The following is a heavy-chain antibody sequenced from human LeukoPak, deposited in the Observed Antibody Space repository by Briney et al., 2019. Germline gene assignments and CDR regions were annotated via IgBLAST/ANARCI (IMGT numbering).Heavy chain of an antibody. D-gene: IGHD3-9*01. CDR3: GKTDIYFNPIDY. CDR2: IYYSGST. CDR1: GGSISSSSYY. J-gene: IGHJ4*02. Sequence: KPSETLSLTCTVSGGSISSSSYYWGWIRQPPGKGLEWIGSIYYSGSTYYNPSLKSRVTMSMDYSKNQFSLSVTSVTAADTAIYYCGKTDIYFNPIDYWGPGSLVTVSS. V-gene: IGHV4-39*07.